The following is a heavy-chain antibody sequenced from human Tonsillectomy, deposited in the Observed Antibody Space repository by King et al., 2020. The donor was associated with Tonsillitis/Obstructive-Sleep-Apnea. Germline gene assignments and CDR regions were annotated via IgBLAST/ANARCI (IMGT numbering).Heavy chain of an antibody. Sequence: EVQLVESGGGLVQPGGSLRLSCAASGFTFSTYSMNWVRQAPGKGLEWVSYISSSSSTIYYADSVKGRFTISRDNAKNSLYLQMNSLRDEDTAVYYCASITTGRWFFDCWGQGALVTVSS. CDR3: ASITTGRWFFDC. D-gene: IGHD1-1*01. V-gene: IGHV3-48*02. CDR2: ISSSSSTI. J-gene: IGHJ4*02. CDR1: GFTFSTYS.